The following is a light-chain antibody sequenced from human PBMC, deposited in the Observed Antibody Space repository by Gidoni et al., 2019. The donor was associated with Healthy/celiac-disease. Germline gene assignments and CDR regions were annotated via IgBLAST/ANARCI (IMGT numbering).Light chain of an antibody. CDR3: QQSYSTPYT. J-gene: IGKJ2*01. CDR1: QSISSY. Sequence: IQMTQSPSSLSASVGDRVTITCRASQSISSYLNWYQQKPGKAPKLLIYAASILQSGVPSRFSGSGSGTDFTLTISSLQPEDFATYYCQQSYSTPYTFXXXTKLEIK. CDR2: AAS. V-gene: IGKV1-39*01.